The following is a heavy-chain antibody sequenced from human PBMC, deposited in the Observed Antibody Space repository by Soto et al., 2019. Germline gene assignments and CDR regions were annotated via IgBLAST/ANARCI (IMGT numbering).Heavy chain of an antibody. J-gene: IGHJ6*03. CDR1: GGSISSYY. CDR2: TYYSGST. CDR3: ARDRARYCSGGSCYSSYYYMDV. Sequence: SETLSLTCTVSGGSISSYYWRWIRQPPGKGLEWIGYTYYSGSTNYNPSLKSRVTISVDTSKNQFSLKLSSVTAADTAVYYCARDRARYCSGGSCYSSYYYMDVWGKGTTVTVSS. D-gene: IGHD2-15*01. V-gene: IGHV4-59*01.